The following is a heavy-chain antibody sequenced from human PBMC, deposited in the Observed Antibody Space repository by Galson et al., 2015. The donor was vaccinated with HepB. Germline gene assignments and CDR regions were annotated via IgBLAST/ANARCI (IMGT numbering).Heavy chain of an antibody. V-gene: IGHV3-23*01. CDR3: ALHGEYNYGSNYFLEC. CDR1: GFTFSRHA. D-gene: IGHD5-18*01. CDR2: VTGSGGGA. J-gene: IGHJ4*02. Sequence: SLRLSCAASGFTFSRHAMSWVRQAPGKGLEWVSSVTGSGGGAYYADSVKGRFTISRDNSKNTLFLQMNSLGAGDTAVYYCALHGEYNYGSNYFLECWGQGTLVIVSS.